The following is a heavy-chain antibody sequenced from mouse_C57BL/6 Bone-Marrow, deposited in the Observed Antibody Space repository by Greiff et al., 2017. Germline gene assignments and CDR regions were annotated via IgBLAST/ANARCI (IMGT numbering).Heavy chain of an antibody. CDR2: INPNYGTT. CDR3: ARGYEYDYAMDY. CDR1: GYSFTDYN. D-gene: IGHD2-4*01. Sequence: VQLQQSGPELVKPGASVKISCKASGYSFTDYNMNWVKQSNGKSLEWIGVINPNYGTTSYNQKFKGKATLTEDQSSSTAYVQLNSLTSEDSAVYCGARGYEYDYAMDYWGQGTSVTVSS. J-gene: IGHJ4*01. V-gene: IGHV1-39*01.